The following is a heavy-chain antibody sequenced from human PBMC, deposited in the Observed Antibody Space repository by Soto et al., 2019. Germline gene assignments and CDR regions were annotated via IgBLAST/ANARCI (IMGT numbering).Heavy chain of an antibody. J-gene: IGHJ4*02. Sequence: GGSLRLSCAASGFTFSSYGMHWVRQAPGKGLEWVAVISYDGSNKYYADSVKGRFTISRDNSKNTLYLQMNSLRAEDTAVYYCARCYYDSSGYYRYYFDYWGQGTLVTVSS. CDR2: ISYDGSNK. D-gene: IGHD3-22*01. CDR1: GFTFSSYG. CDR3: ARCYYDSSGYYRYYFDY. V-gene: IGHV3-30*03.